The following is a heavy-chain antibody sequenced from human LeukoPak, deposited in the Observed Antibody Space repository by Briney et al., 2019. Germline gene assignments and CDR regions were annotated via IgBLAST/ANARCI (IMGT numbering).Heavy chain of an antibody. Sequence: GGSLRLSXAASGFTFSSYAMSWVRQAPGKGLEWVSAISGSGGSTYYADSVKGRFTISKDNSKNTLYLQMNSLRAEDTAVYYCAKRRYSSGWYEGTWGQRTLVTVSS. CDR1: GFTFSSYA. V-gene: IGHV3-23*01. CDR2: ISGSGGST. J-gene: IGHJ5*02. D-gene: IGHD6-19*01. CDR3: AKRRYSSGWYEGT.